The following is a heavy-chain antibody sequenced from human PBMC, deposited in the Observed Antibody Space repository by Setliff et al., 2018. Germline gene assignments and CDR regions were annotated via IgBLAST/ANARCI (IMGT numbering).Heavy chain of an antibody. Sequence: ASVKVSCKASGYTFTSHYMHWVRQAPGLGLEWMGTINPSSGRTSYAQKFQGGVTMTRDTSTSTVYMDMSSLRSEDTAVYYCARDVFPYHYEGAFDIWGQGTMVTVS. D-gene: IGHD3-22*01. CDR3: ARDVFPYHYEGAFDI. J-gene: IGHJ3*02. CDR1: GYTFTSHY. CDR2: INPSSGRT. V-gene: IGHV1-46*01.